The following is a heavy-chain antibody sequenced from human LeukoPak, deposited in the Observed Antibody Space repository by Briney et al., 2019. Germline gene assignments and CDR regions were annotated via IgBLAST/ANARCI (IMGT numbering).Heavy chain of an antibody. CDR1: GFTFDDYA. D-gene: IGHD6-19*01. CDR3: AKDRLSSGWYDPYFDY. CDR2: ISWNSGSI. V-gene: IGHV3-9*01. J-gene: IGHJ4*02. Sequence: GRSLRLSCAVSGFTFDDYAMHWVRQAPGKGLEWVSGISWNSGSIGYADSVKGRFTISRDNAKNSLYLQMNSLRAEDTALYYCAKDRLSSGWYDPYFDYWGQGTLVTVSS.